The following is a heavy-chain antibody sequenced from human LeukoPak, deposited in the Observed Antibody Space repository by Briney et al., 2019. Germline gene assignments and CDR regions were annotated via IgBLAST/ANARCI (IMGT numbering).Heavy chain of an antibody. CDR3: AREYNRVYSSGWHDGPLDY. J-gene: IGHJ4*02. CDR2: IYSSGTA. Sequence: SQTLSFTCTVSGGSISSGPYYWTWIRQPAGKGLEWIGRIYSSGTANYNPSLNSRVTISVDTSKNQFSLKLSSVTAADTAVYYCAREYNRVYSSGWHDGPLDYWGQGTLVTVSS. CDR1: GGSISSGPYY. V-gene: IGHV4-61*02. D-gene: IGHD6-19*01.